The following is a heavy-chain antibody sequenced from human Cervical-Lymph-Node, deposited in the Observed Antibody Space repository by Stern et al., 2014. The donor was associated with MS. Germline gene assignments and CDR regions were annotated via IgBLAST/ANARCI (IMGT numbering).Heavy chain of an antibody. CDR2: LIPIFGTG. D-gene: IGHD2/OR15-2a*01. CDR1: EDTFNNYA. J-gene: IGHJ4*02. CDR3: ARDLYCNDANGSS. Sequence: VQLVESGAEVKQPGSSVKVSCKTSEDTFNNYAITWVRQAPGQGLEWMGALIPIFGTGTYAHQFLGSLTITADEATSTVYMELSSLRSEDTAVYYCARDLYCNDANGSSWGQGTLVTVSS. V-gene: IGHV1-69*01.